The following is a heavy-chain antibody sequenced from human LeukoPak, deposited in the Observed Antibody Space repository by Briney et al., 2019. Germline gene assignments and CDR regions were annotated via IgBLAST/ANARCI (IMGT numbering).Heavy chain of an antibody. CDR2: INHSGST. Sequence: PPETLSLTCAVYGGSFSGYYWSWIRQPPGKGLEWIGEINHSGSTNYNPSLKSRVTISVDTSKNQFSLKVSSVTAAGTAVYYCARVNSTSGEVDYWGQGTLVTVSS. V-gene: IGHV4-34*01. D-gene: IGHD3-10*01. CDR3: ARVNSTSGEVDY. CDR1: GGSFSGYY. J-gene: IGHJ4*02.